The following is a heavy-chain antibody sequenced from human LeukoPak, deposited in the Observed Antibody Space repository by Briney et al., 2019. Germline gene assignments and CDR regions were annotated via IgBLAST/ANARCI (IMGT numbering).Heavy chain of an antibody. CDR1: GFTFSSYA. CDR2: ISGSGGST. D-gene: IGHD6-19*01. CDR3: AKDRYSSGWYDY. J-gene: IGHJ4*02. Sequence: GGSLRLSCAASGFTFSSYAMSWVRQAPGKGLEWVSAISGSGGSTYYADTVKGRFTISRDNSKNTLYLQMNSLRAEDTAVYYCAKDRYSSGWYDYWGQGTLVTVSS. V-gene: IGHV3-23*01.